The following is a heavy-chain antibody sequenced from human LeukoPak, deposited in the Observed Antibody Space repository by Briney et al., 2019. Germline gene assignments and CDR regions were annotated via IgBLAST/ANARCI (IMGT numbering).Heavy chain of an antibody. CDR1: GYTFTSYG. D-gene: IGHD4-17*01. Sequence: GASVKVSCKASGYTFTSYGISWVRQAPGQGLEWMGGISAYNGNTNYAQNFQGRVTMTTDASASTGYMELRSLRSDDAAVYYCARGRTGSDYGDPDPLPYWGQGTLVTVSS. CDR3: ARGRTGSDYGDPDPLPY. V-gene: IGHV1-18*01. J-gene: IGHJ4*02. CDR2: ISAYNGNT.